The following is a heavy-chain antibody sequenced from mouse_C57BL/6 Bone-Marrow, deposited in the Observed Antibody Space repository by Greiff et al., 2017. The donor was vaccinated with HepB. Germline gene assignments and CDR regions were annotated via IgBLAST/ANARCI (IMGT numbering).Heavy chain of an antibody. CDR2: IWGVGST. V-gene: IGHV2-6*01. CDR3: AIIYYDYDGYYAMDY. Sequence: VKLQESGPGLVAPSQSRSITCTVSGFSLTSYGVDWVRQSPGKGLEWLGVIWGVGSTNYNSALKSRLSISKDNSKSQVFLKMNSLQTDDTAMYYCAIIYYDYDGYYAMDYWGQGTSVTVSS. D-gene: IGHD2-4*01. CDR1: GFSLTSYG. J-gene: IGHJ4*01.